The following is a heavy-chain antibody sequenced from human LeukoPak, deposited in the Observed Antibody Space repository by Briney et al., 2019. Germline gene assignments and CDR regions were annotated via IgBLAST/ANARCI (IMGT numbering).Heavy chain of an antibody. D-gene: IGHD3-22*01. V-gene: IGHV7-4-1*02. CDR2: INTNTANP. Sequence: GASVKVSCKASGYTFTSYAMNWVRQAPGQGLEWMGWINTNTANPTYAQGFTGRFVFSLDTSVSTAYLQISSLKAEDTAVYYCARDMGDYYDSSGYWIDAFDIWGQGTMVTVSS. CDR3: ARDMGDYYDSSGYWIDAFDI. CDR1: GYTFTSYA. J-gene: IGHJ3*02.